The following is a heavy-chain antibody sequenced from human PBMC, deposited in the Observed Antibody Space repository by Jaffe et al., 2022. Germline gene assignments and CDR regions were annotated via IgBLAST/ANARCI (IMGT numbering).Heavy chain of an antibody. J-gene: IGHJ3*02. CDR2: IYHSGST. V-gene: IGHV4-38-2*01. Sequence: QVQLQESGPGLVKPSETLSLTCAVSGYSISSGYYWGWIRQPPGKGLEWIGSIYHSGSTYYNPSLKSRVTISVDTSKNQFSLKLSSVTAADTAVYYCARRSSSGWYHRVFAFDIWGQGTMVTVSS. D-gene: IGHD6-19*01. CDR1: GYSISSGYY. CDR3: ARRSSSGWYHRVFAFDI.